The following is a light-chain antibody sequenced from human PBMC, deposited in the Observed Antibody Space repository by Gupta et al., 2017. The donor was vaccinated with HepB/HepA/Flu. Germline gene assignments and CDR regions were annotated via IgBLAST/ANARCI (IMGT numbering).Light chain of an antibody. J-gene: IGKJ3*01. V-gene: IGKV3-20*01. Sequence: EIVLTQSPGTLSLSPGERATLSCRASQTITSSYLAWYQQKPGQAPRLLIYGASSRATGIPDRFSGSGSGTDCTLTISRLEPEDFAVNYCQKYGSPLLTFGPGTKVDIK. CDR3: QKYGSPLLT. CDR1: QTITSSY. CDR2: GAS.